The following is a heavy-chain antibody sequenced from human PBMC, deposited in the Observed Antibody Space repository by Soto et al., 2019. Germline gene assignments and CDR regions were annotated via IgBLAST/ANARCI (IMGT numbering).Heavy chain of an antibody. D-gene: IGHD4-17*01. CDR2: VYYTGTT. CDR1: VGSIGTPH. V-gene: IGHV4-59*11. J-gene: IGHJ5*02. Sequence: SQSRSLTGTVYVGSIGTPHWTCVRQPPGKGLEWIASVYYTGTTNYNPSLGSRVTISIDAPENQISLKLTSVSAADTAFYYCARDTVLTGMFDLWGQGTLVTVSS. CDR3: ARDTVLTGMFDL.